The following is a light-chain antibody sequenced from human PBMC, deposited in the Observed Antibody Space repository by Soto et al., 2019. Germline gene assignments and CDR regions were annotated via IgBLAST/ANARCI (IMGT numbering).Light chain of an antibody. J-gene: IGKJ3*01. V-gene: IGKV1-12*01. CDR1: QDIGTW. Sequence: IQMTQSPSSVSASVGDRVTITCRASQDIGTWLAWFQQKPGKAPQLLITSTSSLQSGVPSRFSGSGYGTDFTLTITSLQPEDFATYYCQEYHSPPFTFGPGTKVDIK. CDR3: QEYHSPPFT. CDR2: STS.